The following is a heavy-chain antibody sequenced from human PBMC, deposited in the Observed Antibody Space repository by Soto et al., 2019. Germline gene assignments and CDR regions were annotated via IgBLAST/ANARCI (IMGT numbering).Heavy chain of an antibody. CDR2: IRSKANSYET. D-gene: IGHD1-7*01. V-gene: IGHV3-73*01. CDR1: GFTFSGSA. CDR3: TRRSGTDDY. Sequence: GGSLRLSCAASGFTFSGSAMHWVRQASGKGLEWVGRIRSKANSYETAYAASVKGRFTISREDSKKTAYVQMNSLKTEDTAVYYCTRRSGTDDYWGQGTLVTVSS. J-gene: IGHJ4*02.